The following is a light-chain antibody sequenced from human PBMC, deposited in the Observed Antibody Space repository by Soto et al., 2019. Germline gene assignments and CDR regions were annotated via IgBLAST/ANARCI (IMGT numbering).Light chain of an antibody. CDR2: EVS. V-gene: IGLV2-14*01. CDR1: SSDVGAYNY. J-gene: IGLJ3*02. Sequence: QSALTQPASVSGSPGQSITISCTGTSSDVGAYNYVSWYQQHPGKAPKLIISEVSNRPSGVSNRFSGSKSGNTASLTISGLQAEDEADYFCSSYTTTGTLWVFGGGTKLAVL. CDR3: SSYTTTGTLWV.